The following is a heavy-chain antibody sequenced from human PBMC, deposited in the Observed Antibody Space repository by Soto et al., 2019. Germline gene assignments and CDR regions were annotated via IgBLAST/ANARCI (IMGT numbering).Heavy chain of an antibody. CDR1: GYAFTTYG. CDR2: ISAHNGNT. V-gene: IGHV1-18*01. CDR3: ARGRYGDY. D-gene: IGHD1-1*01. Sequence: QVHLVQSGAEVKKPGASVKVSCKGSGYAFTTYGITWVRQAPGQGLEWMGWISAHNGNTNYAQKLQGRVTVTRDTSPSTADLELRRLRSDDTAVYYCARGRYGDYWGQGALVTVSS. J-gene: IGHJ4*02.